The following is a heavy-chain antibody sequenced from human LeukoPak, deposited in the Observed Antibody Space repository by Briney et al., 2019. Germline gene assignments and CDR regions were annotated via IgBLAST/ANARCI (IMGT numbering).Heavy chain of an antibody. V-gene: IGHV4-34*01. CDR1: GGSFSGYY. J-gene: IGHJ5*02. D-gene: IGHD6-19*01. Sequence: SETLSLTCAVYGGSFSGYYWSWIRQPPGKGLEWIGEINHSGGTNYNPSLKSRVTISVDTSKNQFSLKLSSVTAADTAVYYCARGPVAGKGSNWFDPWGQGTLVTVSS. CDR3: ARGPVAGKGSNWFDP. CDR2: INHSGGT.